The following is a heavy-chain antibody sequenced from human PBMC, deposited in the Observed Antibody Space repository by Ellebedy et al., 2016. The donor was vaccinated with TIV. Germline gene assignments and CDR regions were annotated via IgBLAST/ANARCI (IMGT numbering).Heavy chain of an antibody. CDR3: ARARSGGWLHTPDY. CDR1: GYTFTSYA. CDR2: INAGNGNT. V-gene: IGHV1-3*01. Sequence: AASVKVSCKASGYTFTSYAMHWVRQAPGQRLEWMGWINAGNGNTKYSQKFQGRVTITRDTSASTAYMELSSLRSEDTAMYYCARARSGGWLHTPDYWGQGILVTVSS. D-gene: IGHD6-19*01. J-gene: IGHJ4*02.